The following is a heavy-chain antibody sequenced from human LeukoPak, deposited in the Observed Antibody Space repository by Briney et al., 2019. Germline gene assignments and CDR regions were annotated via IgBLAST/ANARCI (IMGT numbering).Heavy chain of an antibody. CDR1: GFTFSSYS. D-gene: IGHD3-3*01. CDR3: ARAAGYFGVVIPNWFDP. J-gene: IGHJ5*02. Sequence: WGSLRLSCAASGFTFSSYSMNWVRQAPGKGLEWVSSISSSSSYIYYADSVKGRFTISRDNAKNSLYLQMNSLRAEDTAVYYCARAAGYFGVVIPNWFDPWGQGTLVTVSS. CDR2: ISSSSSYI. V-gene: IGHV3-21*01.